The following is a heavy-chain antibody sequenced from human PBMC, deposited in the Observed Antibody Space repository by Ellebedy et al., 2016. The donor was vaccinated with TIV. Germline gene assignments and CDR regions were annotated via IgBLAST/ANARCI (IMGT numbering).Heavy chain of an antibody. CDR2: IYYSGST. CDR1: GGSISSYY. V-gene: IGHV4-59*01. CDR3: ARAAAGYCSGGSCYSHYYFGLDV. Sequence: SETLSLTCTVSGGSISSYYWSWIRQPPGKGLEWIGYIYYSGSTNYNPSLKSRVTLSVDTSKNQFSLKLSSVTAADTAVYYCARAAAGYCSGGSCYSHYYFGLDVWGQGTTVTVSS. J-gene: IGHJ6*02. D-gene: IGHD2-15*01.